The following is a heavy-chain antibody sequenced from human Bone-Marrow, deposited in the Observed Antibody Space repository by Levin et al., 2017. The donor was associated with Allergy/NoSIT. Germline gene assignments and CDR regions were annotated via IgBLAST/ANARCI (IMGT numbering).Heavy chain of an antibody. V-gene: IGHV4-34*01. J-gene: IGHJ5*02. CDR3: ARGGAFDP. D-gene: IGHD3-10*01. Sequence: SETLSLTCAVYGGSIRGYYWTWIRQPPGKGLECVAEINHSGITTYNPSLKSRVTISVDTSKNHVSLKMTSVTAADTGVYYCARGGAFDPWGQGTLVTVSS. CDR2: INHSGIT. CDR1: GGSIRGYY.